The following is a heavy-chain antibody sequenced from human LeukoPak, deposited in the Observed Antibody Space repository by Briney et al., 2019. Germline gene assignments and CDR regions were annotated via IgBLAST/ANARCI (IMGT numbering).Heavy chain of an antibody. D-gene: IGHD4-23*01. J-gene: IGHJ4*02. CDR2: ISAYNANT. CDR1: GYTFTSYG. Sequence: GASVKVSCKASGYTFTSYGISWVRQAPGQGLEWMGWISAYNANTKYAQRFQGRVTMTRDTSTSTVYMELSSLRSEDTAVYYCARPFIETPSLGALDYWGQGTLVTVSS. V-gene: IGHV1-18*01. CDR3: ARPFIETPSLGALDY.